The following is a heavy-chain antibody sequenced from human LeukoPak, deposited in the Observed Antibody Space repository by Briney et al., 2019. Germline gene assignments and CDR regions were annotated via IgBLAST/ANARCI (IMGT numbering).Heavy chain of an antibody. CDR2: INHSGST. V-gene: IGHV4-39*01. CDR1: GGSISSSSYY. Sequence: SETLSLTCTVSGGSISSSSYYWSWIRQPPGKGLEWIGEINHSGSTNYNPSLKSRVTISVDTSKNQFSLKLSSVTAADTAVYYCARHYYGSGSYFYYMDVWGKGTTVTISS. CDR3: ARHYYGSGSYFYYMDV. J-gene: IGHJ6*03. D-gene: IGHD3-10*01.